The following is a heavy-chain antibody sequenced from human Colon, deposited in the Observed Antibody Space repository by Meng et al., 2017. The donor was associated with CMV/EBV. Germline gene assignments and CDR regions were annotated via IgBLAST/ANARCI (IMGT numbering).Heavy chain of an antibody. J-gene: IGHJ5*01. Sequence: ASVKVTCKTSGYTFTNSFITWVRQGPGQGLEWMGYVGGFSDSPSYAKKFQARVTMTTDKSTSTAYMELRSLTSDDMAVYYCARGGGPNWFDSWGQGTLVTVSS. CDR2: VGGFSDSP. D-gene: IGHD3-16*01. CDR3: ARGGGPNWFDS. V-gene: IGHV1-18*03. CDR1: GYTFTNSF.